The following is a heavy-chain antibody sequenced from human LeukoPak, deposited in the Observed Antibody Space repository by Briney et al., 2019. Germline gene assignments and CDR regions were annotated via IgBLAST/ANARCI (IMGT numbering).Heavy chain of an antibody. CDR1: GFTFSSYS. CDR3: AREESGSRYDIDY. J-gene: IGHJ4*02. Sequence: GGSLRLSCAASGFTFSSYSMNWVRQAPGKGLEWLSSINGGSSYIYYADSVRGRFTISRDNAKNSLSLQMNSLRAEDTAVYYCAREESGSRYDIDYWGQGILVTVSS. D-gene: IGHD1-1*01. CDR2: INGGSSYI. V-gene: IGHV3-21*01.